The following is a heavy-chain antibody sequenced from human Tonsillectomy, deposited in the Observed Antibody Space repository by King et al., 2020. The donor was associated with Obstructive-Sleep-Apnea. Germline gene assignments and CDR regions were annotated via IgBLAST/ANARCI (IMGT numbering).Heavy chain of an antibody. V-gene: IGHV4-59*08. CDR3: AISVDTAMVFDY. CDR1: GGSISSYY. J-gene: IGHJ4*02. CDR2: VYYSGST. Sequence: VQLQESGPGLVKPSETLSLTCTVSGGSISSYYWSWILQPPGKGLECIGYVYYSGSTIYNPSLKSRVTISVDTSKKQFSLKLSSVTAADTAVYYCAISVDTAMVFDYWGQGTLVTVSS. D-gene: IGHD5-18*01.